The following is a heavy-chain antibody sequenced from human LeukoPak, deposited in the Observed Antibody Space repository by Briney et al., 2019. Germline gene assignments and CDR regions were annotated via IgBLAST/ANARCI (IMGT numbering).Heavy chain of an antibody. Sequence: SETLSLTCTVSGGSISSYYWSWIRQPPGKRLEWIGYIYYSGSTNYNPSLKSRVTISVDTSKNQFSLKLSSATAADTAVYYCARAAVPYYFDYWGQGTLVPVSS. V-gene: IGHV4-59*01. CDR1: GGSISSYY. J-gene: IGHJ4*02. D-gene: IGHD2-2*01. CDR3: ARAAVPYYFDY. CDR2: IYYSGST.